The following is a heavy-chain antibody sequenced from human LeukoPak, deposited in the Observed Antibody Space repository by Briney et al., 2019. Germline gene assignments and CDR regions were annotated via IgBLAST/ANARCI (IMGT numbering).Heavy chain of an antibody. D-gene: IGHD3-10*01. CDR3: AEAASVRGVSY. CDR2: INGDGSTT. Sequence: HPGGSLRLSCAASGFTFSTYWMHWVRQAPGKGPLWVSHINGDGSTTNYADSVKGRFTISRDNAKNTLYLQMNSLRAEDTAVYYCAEAASVRGVSYWGQGTLVTVSS. V-gene: IGHV3-74*01. CDR1: GFTFSTYW. J-gene: IGHJ4*02.